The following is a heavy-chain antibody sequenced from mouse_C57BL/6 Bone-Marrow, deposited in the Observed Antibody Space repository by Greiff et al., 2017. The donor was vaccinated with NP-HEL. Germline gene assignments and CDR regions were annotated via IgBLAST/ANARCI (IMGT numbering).Heavy chain of an antibody. V-gene: IGHV1-81*01. J-gene: IGHJ3*01. CDR2: IYPRSGNT. D-gene: IGHD2-3*01. CDR3: ARWLLPWFAY. CDR1: GYTFTSYG. Sequence: VKLQESGAELARPGASVKLSCKASGYTFTSYGISWVKQRTGQGLEWIGEIYPRSGNTYYNEKFKGKATLTADKSSSTAYMELRSLTSEDAAVYFCARWLLPWFAYWGQGTLVTVSA.